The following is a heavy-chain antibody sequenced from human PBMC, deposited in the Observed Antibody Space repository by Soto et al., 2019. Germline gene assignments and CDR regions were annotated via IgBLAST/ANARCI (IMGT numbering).Heavy chain of an antibody. Sequence: GGSLRLSCAASGFTFSSYWMSWVRQAPGKGLEWVANIKQDGSEEYYVDSVKGRFTISRDNAKNSLYLQMNSLRAEDTAVYYCARDPTGGCSGGSCYGSYYYYGMDVWGQGTTVTVSS. V-gene: IGHV3-7*01. J-gene: IGHJ6*02. CDR2: IKQDGSEE. CDR3: ARDPTGGCSGGSCYGSYYYYGMDV. D-gene: IGHD2-15*01. CDR1: GFTFSSYW.